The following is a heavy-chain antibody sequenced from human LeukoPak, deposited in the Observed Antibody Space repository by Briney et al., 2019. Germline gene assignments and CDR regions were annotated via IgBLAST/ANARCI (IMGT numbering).Heavy chain of an antibody. V-gene: IGHV5-51*01. CDR2: IYPGDPDV. Sequence: GESLKISCKGSGYSFTRYWIGWVRQMPGKGLEWMGIIYPGDPDVRYGPSFQGQVTFSVGTSIITAYLQWSSLKASDTAMYYCARPTTVTTGYFDFWGRGTLVTVSS. D-gene: IGHD4-17*01. J-gene: IGHJ2*01. CDR3: ARPTTVTTGYFDF. CDR1: GYSFTRYW.